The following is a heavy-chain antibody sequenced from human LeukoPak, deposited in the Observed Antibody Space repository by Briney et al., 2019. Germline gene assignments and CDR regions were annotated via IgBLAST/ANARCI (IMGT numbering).Heavy chain of an antibody. Sequence: SQTLSLTCRVSGGSIRNYYWNWIRQPAGKGLEWIGRIYASGSTNYNPSLMSRVTISMVKSKNHFSLNLSVPAADTGFYYCARDFYGDDGHHPFDYWCQGIQVTVSS. V-gene: IGHV4-4*07. CDR2: IYASGST. J-gene: IGHJ4*02. D-gene: IGHD2/OR15-2a*01. CDR1: GGSIRNYY. CDR3: ARDFYGDDGHHPFDY.